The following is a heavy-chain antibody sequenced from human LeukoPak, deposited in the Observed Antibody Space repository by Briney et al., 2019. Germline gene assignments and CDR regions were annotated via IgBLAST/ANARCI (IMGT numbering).Heavy chain of an antibody. Sequence: GGSLRLSCAASGFTFSSYGMHWVRQAPGKGLEWVAVIWYDGSNKYYADSVKGRFTISRDNSKNTLYLQMNSLRAEDTAVYYCARDARGYSYGRGANYFDYRGQGTLVTVSS. CDR3: ARDARGYSYGRGANYFDY. J-gene: IGHJ4*02. V-gene: IGHV3-33*01. D-gene: IGHD5-18*01. CDR2: IWYDGSNK. CDR1: GFTFSSYG.